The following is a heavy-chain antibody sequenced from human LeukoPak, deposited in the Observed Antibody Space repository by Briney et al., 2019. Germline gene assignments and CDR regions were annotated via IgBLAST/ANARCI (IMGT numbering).Heavy chain of an antibody. D-gene: IGHD2-2*02. V-gene: IGHV1-18*01. CDR1: GCTFTSYG. CDR2: ISAYNGNT. Sequence: ASVKVSCKASGCTFTSYGISWVRQAPGQGLEWMGWISAYNGNTNYAQKLQGRVTMTTDTSTSTAYMELRSLRSDDTAVYYCARYTPTTTHFDYWGQGTLVTVSS. J-gene: IGHJ4*02. CDR3: ARYTPTTTHFDY.